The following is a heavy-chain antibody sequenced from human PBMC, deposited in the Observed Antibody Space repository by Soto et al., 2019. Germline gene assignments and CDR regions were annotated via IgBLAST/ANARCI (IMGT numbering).Heavy chain of an antibody. J-gene: IGHJ3*02. CDR1: GFTFSSYG. Sequence: GGSLRLSCAASGFTFSSYGMSWVRQAPGKGLEWVSNIKQDGSETYYADSVKGRFTISRDNAKNSLYLQMNSLRAEDTAVYYCAREGLNYYDSSGHYRGDAFDIWGQGTMVTVSS. D-gene: IGHD3-22*01. CDR3: AREGLNYYDSSGHYRGDAFDI. CDR2: IKQDGSET. V-gene: IGHV3-7*05.